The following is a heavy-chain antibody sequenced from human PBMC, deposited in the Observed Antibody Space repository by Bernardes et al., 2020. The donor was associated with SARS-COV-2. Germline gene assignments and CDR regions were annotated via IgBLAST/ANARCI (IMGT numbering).Heavy chain of an antibody. CDR1: GFTFSSYA. CDR3: ASDRTFIAAGWYGMDV. Sequence: GGSLRLSCAASGFTFSSYAMHWVRQAPGKGLEWVAVISYDGSNKYYADSVKGRFTISRDNSKNTLYLQMNSLRAEDTAVYYCASDRTFIAAGWYGMDVWGQGTTVTVSS. V-gene: IGHV3-30-3*01. CDR2: ISYDGSNK. D-gene: IGHD6-13*01. J-gene: IGHJ6*02.